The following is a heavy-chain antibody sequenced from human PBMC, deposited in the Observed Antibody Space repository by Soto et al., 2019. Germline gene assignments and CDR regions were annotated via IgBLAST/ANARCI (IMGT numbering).Heavy chain of an antibody. CDR2: ISGSGGST. V-gene: IGHV3-23*01. D-gene: IGHD3-22*01. Sequence: GGSLRLSCAASGFPFNNYALTWVRQAPGKGLEWVSCISGSGGSTYYTDSVKGRFTISRDDSKNTLFLQMNSLRAEDTAVYYCAKGQGYYFDATGYTFDYWGLGTLVTVSP. J-gene: IGHJ4*02. CDR3: AKGQGYYFDATGYTFDY. CDR1: GFPFNNYA.